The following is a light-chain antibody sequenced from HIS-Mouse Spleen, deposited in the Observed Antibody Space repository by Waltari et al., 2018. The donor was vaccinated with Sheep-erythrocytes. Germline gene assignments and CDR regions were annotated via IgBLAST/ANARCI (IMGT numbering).Light chain of an antibody. Sequence: QSALTQPRSVSGSPGQSVTISCTGTSSDVGGYNYVSWYQQHPGKPPKLMIYDVSKRPSGVPDRFSGSKSGNTASLTISGLQAEDEADYYCCSYAGSYNHVFGTGTKVTVL. CDR2: DVS. CDR3: CSYAGSYNHV. J-gene: IGLJ1*01. V-gene: IGLV2-11*01. CDR1: SSDVGGYNY.